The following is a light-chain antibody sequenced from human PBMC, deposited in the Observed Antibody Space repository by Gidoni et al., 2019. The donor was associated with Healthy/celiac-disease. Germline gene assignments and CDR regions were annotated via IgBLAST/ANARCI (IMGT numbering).Light chain of an antibody. CDR2: YDS. Sequence: SYVLNQPPSVSVAPGKTARITCGGNNIGSKSVHWYQQKPGQAPVLVIYYDSDRPSGIPERFSGSNSGNTATLTISRVEAGDEADYYCQVWDSSSDHVVFGGGNKLTVL. V-gene: IGLV3-21*04. CDR1: NIGSKS. CDR3: QVWDSSSDHVV. J-gene: IGLJ2*01.